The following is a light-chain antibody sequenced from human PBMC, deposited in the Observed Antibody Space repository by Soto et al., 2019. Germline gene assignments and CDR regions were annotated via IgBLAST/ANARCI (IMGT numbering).Light chain of an antibody. CDR3: SSYTRSTTWL. V-gene: IGLV2-14*01. CDR1: ISDVGAYNY. Sequence: QSMLTQPASVSGSTGQSITISCTGSISDVGAYNYVSWYQQHPGKAPKLMIYEVSNRPSGVAFRFSGSKSGNTASLTISGLQAEDEGDYFCSSYTRSTTWLFGGGTKLTVL. CDR2: EVS. J-gene: IGLJ3*02.